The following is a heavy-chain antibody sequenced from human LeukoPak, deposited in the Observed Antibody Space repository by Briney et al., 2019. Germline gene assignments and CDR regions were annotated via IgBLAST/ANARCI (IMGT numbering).Heavy chain of an antibody. Sequence: SETLSLTCTVSGGSFSSSTYYWGWIRQPLGKGLEWIGSIYYSGSTYYNPSLKSRVTISADTSNNQFSLKLSSVTAADTAVYYCARERESSSGWYRSIWFDPWGQGTLVTVSS. V-gene: IGHV4-39*02. CDR1: GGSFSSSTYY. CDR3: ARERESSSGWYRSIWFDP. D-gene: IGHD6-19*01. CDR2: IYYSGST. J-gene: IGHJ5*02.